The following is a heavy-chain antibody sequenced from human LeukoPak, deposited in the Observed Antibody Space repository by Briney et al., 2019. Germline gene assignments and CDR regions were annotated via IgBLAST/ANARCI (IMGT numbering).Heavy chain of an antibody. Sequence: GGSLRLSCAASEFDFSSHAMTWVRQAPGKGPEWVSSISGSSTYIYSADSVKGRFTISRDNAMNSLYLQMSSLTVDDTAVYYCAREVERLGSWGQGTLVTVSS. CDR1: EFDFSSHA. CDR3: AREVERLGS. CDR2: ISGSSTYI. D-gene: IGHD1-1*01. V-gene: IGHV3-21*01. J-gene: IGHJ5*01.